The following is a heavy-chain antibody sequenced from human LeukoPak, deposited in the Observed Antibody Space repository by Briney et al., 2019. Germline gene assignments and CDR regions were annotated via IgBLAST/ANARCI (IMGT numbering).Heavy chain of an antibody. CDR3: ARDLYYDSTGYQLDS. CDR1: GFTFSYYV. D-gene: IGHD3-22*01. Sequence: PGGSLRLSCVASGFTFSYYVMNWVRQAPGKGLVWVSSISSSSSYISYADSVKGRFTISRDNAKNSLYLQMNSLRAEDTAVYYCARDLYYDSTGYQLDSWGQGTLVTVSS. V-gene: IGHV3-21*01. J-gene: IGHJ4*02. CDR2: ISSSSSYI.